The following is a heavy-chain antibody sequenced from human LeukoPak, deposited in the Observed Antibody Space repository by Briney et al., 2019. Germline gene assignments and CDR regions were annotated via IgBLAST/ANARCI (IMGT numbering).Heavy chain of an antibody. CDR1: SGSIGSFY. D-gene: IGHD1-26*01. V-gene: IGHV4-59*08. Sequence: SETLSLACTISSGSIGSFYWSWIRQPPGKGLEWIGYINFSGSTKSNSALESRVTISMDTSKNQFSLKLNSVTAADTAVYYCTRGGSADPFEHWGQGTLVTVSS. J-gene: IGHJ4*02. CDR2: INFSGST. CDR3: TRGGSADPFEH.